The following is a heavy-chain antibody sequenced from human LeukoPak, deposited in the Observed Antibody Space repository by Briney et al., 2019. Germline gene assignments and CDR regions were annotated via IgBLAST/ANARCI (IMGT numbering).Heavy chain of an antibody. CDR2: ISGSGDGT. CDR1: GFTFRSYA. Sequence: PGGSLRLSCEASGFTFRSYAMNWVRQAPGKGLEWVSGISGSGDGTDYADSVRGRFTISRDNSKNTLYLQMNSLRAEDTAVYSCAKAPGFTVVTSFDWWGQGTLVTVSS. D-gene: IGHD4-23*01. CDR3: AKAPGFTVVTSFDW. J-gene: IGHJ4*02. V-gene: IGHV3-23*01.